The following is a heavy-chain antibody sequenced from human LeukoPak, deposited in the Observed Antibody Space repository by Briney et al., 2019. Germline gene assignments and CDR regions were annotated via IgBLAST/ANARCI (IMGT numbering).Heavy chain of an antibody. D-gene: IGHD2-15*01. CDR1: GFTFSSHA. CDR2: ISSNGDST. V-gene: IGHV3-64*01. Sequence: PGGSLRLSCAAYGFTFSSHAMYWVRQAPGKGLEYVSAISSNGDSTYYANSVKGRFTISRDNSKNTLYLQVGSLRAEDMAVYYCARCSGGTCYNPLDCWGQGSLVTVSS. J-gene: IGHJ4*02. CDR3: ARCSGGTCYNPLDC.